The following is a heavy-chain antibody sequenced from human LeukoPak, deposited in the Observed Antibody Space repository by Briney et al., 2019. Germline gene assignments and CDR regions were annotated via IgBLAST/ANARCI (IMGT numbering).Heavy chain of an antibody. D-gene: IGHD2-15*01. J-gene: IGHJ5*02. CDR1: GFTFSSYA. Sequence: GGSLRLSCAASGFTFSSYAMSWVRQAPGKGLEWVSAISGSGGGTYYADSVKGRFTISRDNSKNTLYLQMNSLRAEDTAVYYCAKRFRRSPVVVVAATYNWFDPWGQGTLVTVSS. V-gene: IGHV3-23*01. CDR3: AKRFRRSPVVVVAATYNWFDP. CDR2: ISGSGGGT.